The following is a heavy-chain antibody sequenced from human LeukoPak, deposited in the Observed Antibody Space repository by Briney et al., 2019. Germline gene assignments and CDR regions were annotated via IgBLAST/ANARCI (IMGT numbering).Heavy chain of an antibody. CDR2: ISAYNGNT. CDR3: PRDGRARLQSYFDY. D-gene: IGHD5-24*01. J-gene: IGHJ4*02. CDR1: GYTFTSYG. Sequence: AAVTVSCRASGYTFTSYGISWVRQAPGQGLEWMGWISAYNGNTNYAQKLQGRVTMTTDTSTSTAYMELRSLRSDDTAVYYCPRDGRARLQSYFDYWGQGTLVTVSS. V-gene: IGHV1-18*04.